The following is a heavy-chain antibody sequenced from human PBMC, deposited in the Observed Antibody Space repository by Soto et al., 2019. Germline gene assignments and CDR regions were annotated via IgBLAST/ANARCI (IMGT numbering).Heavy chain of an antibody. CDR1: GVSMRDHL. Sequence: SETLSLTCTVSGVSMRDHLWSWIRQPPGKGLEWIGYVYYTGTSSYNPSLKSRVTISVDTSKNQFSLKLTSVTAADTAVYYCARDRGDTGIAAAGTGWFDPWGQGTLVTVSS. J-gene: IGHJ5*02. CDR2: VYYTGTS. V-gene: IGHV4-59*11. D-gene: IGHD6-13*01. CDR3: ARDRGDTGIAAAGTGWFDP.